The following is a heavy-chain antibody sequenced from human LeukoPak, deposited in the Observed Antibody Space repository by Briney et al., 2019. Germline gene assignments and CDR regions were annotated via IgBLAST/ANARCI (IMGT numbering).Heavy chain of an antibody. D-gene: IGHD4-17*01. Sequence: SETLSLTCAVYGGFFSGYYWSWIRQPPGKGLEWIGEINHSGSTNYNPSLQSRVTMSVDSSKNQFSLRLSSVNAADTAVYYCARQMTTLTMGRTCNLWGQGKMVTVSS. CDR3: ARQMTTLTMGRTCNL. J-gene: IGHJ3*01. CDR2: INHSGST. V-gene: IGHV4-34*01. CDR1: GGFFSGYY.